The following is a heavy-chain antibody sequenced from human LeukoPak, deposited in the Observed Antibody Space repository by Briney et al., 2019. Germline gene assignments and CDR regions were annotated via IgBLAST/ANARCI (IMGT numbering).Heavy chain of an antibody. J-gene: IGHJ3*02. Sequence: ASVKVSCKASGYSFIGHYMHWVRQAPGQGLEWMGWINPKSGGTNYAQKFQGRVTMTRDTSISTAYMDMSSLRSDDTAVYYCARNLWFGESSDAFDMWGQGTMVTVSS. CDR2: INPKSGGT. D-gene: IGHD3-10*01. CDR1: GYSFIGHY. V-gene: IGHV1-2*02. CDR3: ARNLWFGESSDAFDM.